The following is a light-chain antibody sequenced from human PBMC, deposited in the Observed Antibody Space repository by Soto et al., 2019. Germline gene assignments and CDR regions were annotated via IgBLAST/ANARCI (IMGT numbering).Light chain of an antibody. J-gene: IGKJ3*01. V-gene: IGKV3-20*01. CDR1: QSVSSNY. Sequence: EIVLTQSPGTLSLSPGERGTLSCRASQSVSSNYLAWYQQKAGQAPRLLIYGAYTRATDIPDRFSGSGSGTDFTLTISRLEPEDFAVYYCQQYGSSPLTFGRGTKVDIK. CDR3: QQYGSSPLT. CDR2: GAY.